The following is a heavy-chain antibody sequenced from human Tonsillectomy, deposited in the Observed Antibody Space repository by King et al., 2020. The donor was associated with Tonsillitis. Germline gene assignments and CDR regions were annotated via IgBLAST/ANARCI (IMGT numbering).Heavy chain of an antibody. CDR3: ARDLSGDEGFDY. J-gene: IGHJ4*02. CDR2: ISSSSSYI. CDR1: GFTFSSYS. Sequence: VQLVESGGGLVKPGGSLRLSCAASGFTFSSYSMNWVRQAPGKGLEWVSSISSSSSYIYYADSVKGRFTIPRDNAKNSLYLQMNSLRAEDTAVYYCARDLSGDEGFDYWGQGTLVTVSS. V-gene: IGHV3-21*01. D-gene: IGHD7-27*01.